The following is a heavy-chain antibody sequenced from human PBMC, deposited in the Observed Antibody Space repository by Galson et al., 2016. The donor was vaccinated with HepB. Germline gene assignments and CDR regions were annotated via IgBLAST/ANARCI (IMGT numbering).Heavy chain of an antibody. CDR1: GFTFSSYA. D-gene: IGHD3-16*02. J-gene: IGHJ3*02. CDR3: AKDGRYDYVWGSYRYTGIDAFDI. CDR2: ISGSGGNT. V-gene: IGHV3-23*01. Sequence: SLRLSCAASGFTFSSYALTWVRQAPGKGLEWVSAISGSGGNTYYADSVKGRFTISRDNSKNTLYLQMNSLRAEDTAVYYCAKDGRYDYVWGSYRYTGIDAFDIWGQGTMVTVSS.